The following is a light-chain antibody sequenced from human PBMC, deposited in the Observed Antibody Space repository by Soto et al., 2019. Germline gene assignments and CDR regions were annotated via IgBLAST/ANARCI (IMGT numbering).Light chain of an antibody. J-gene: IGKJ1*01. CDR1: QSISSW. CDR2: DVS. V-gene: IGKV1-5*01. CDR3: QQYNSYSPWX. Sequence: DIQMTQSPSTLSASVGDRVTITCRASQSISSWLAWYQQKPGKAPNLLIYDVSNLESGVPSRFSGSGSGTEFTLTISSLQADDFATYYCQQYNSYSPWXFGQGXXVEIK.